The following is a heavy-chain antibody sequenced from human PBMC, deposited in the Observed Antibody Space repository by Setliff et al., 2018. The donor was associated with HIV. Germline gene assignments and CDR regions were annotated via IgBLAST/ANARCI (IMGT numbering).Heavy chain of an antibody. CDR1: GYMILGYK. Sequence: SVKVSCKASGYMILGYKMNWVRQAPGQGLEWIGRISPDNGVAEYAPKFQGRVRMTLDTSISTAYLEIPRLTSGDAAVYYCARPRVFDSFDVWGQGTRVTVSS. CDR2: ISPDNGVA. J-gene: IGHJ3*01. CDR3: ARPRVFDSFDV. V-gene: IGHV1-2*06.